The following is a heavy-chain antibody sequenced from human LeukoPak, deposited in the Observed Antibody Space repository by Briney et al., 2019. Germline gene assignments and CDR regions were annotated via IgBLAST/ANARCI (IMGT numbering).Heavy chain of an antibody. D-gene: IGHD4-17*01. Sequence: ASVKVSCKASGYTFTGCYMHWVRQAPGQGLEWMGWINPNSGGTNYAQKFQGRVTMTRDTSISTAYMELSRLRSDDTAVYYCARERLRYYYYGMDVWGQGTTVTVSS. J-gene: IGHJ6*02. CDR3: ARERLRYYYYGMDV. CDR1: GYTFTGCY. V-gene: IGHV1-2*02. CDR2: INPNSGGT.